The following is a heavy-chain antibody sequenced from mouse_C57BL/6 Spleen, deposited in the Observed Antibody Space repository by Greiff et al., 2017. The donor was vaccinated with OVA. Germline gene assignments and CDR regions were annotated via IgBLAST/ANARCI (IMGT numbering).Heavy chain of an antibody. CDR2: INPSTGGT. Sequence: VQLKESGPELVKPGASVKISCKASGYSFTGYYMNWVKQSPEKSLEWIGEINPSTGGTTYNQKFKAKATLTVDKSSSTAYMQLKSLTSEDSAVYYCARDYDYDAFAYWGQGTLVTVSA. D-gene: IGHD2-4*01. CDR1: GYSFTGYY. J-gene: IGHJ3*01. V-gene: IGHV1-42*01. CDR3: ARDYDYDAFAY.